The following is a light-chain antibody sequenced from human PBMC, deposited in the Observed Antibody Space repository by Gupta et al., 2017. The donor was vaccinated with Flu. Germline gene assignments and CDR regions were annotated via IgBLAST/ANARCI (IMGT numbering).Light chain of an antibody. V-gene: IGLV3-21*01. J-gene: IGLJ2*01. CDR1: NIGRKA. Sequence: NIGRKAVHWYQQRPGQAPLLVVYNDTLRPSGISDRLSGSISGYSASLAISRVEVADEADYYCQMWDSSSDHGVFGGGTKLTVL. CDR2: NDT. CDR3: QMWDSSSDHGV.